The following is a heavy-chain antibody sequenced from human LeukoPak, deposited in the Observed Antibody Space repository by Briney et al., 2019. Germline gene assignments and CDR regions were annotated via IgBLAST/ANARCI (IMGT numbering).Heavy chain of an antibody. Sequence: SETLSLTCSVSGGSITNYFWSWIRQPPGKGLEWIGYILYSGSTKYNPSLKSRVTMSADTSKNQFSLKLDSVTAADTAVYYCARLGDSSSDYFDYWGQGTLVTVSS. D-gene: IGHD6-6*01. J-gene: IGHJ4*02. CDR1: GGSITNYF. V-gene: IGHV4-59*12. CDR3: ARLGDSSSDYFDY. CDR2: ILYSGST.